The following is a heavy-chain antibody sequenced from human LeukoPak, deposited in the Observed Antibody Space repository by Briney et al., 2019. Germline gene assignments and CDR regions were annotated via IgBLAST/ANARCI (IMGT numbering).Heavy chain of an antibody. V-gene: IGHV1-2*02. CDR1: GYTFTGYY. J-gene: IGHJ4*02. Sequence: GASVKVSCKASGYTFTGYYMHWVRQAPGQGLEWMGWINPNSGGTNYAQKFQGRVTMTRDTSISTAYMELSRLRSDDTAVYYCARVRYCSGGSCYRFDYWGQGTLGTVSS. CDR2: INPNSGGT. D-gene: IGHD2-15*01. CDR3: ARVRYCSGGSCYRFDY.